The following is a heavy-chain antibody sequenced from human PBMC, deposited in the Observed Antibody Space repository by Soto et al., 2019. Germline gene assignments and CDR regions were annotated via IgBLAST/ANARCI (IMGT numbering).Heavy chain of an antibody. J-gene: IGHJ6*03. CDR3: ALKGYSSSTAQNPRYYYYYMDV. V-gene: IGHV3-64*01. D-gene: IGHD6-6*01. Sequence: EVQLVESGGGLVQPGGSLRLSCAASGFTFSSYAMHWVRQAPGKGLEYVSAISSNGGSTYYANSVKGRFTISRDNSKNTLYLQMGSLRAEDMAVYYCALKGYSSSTAQNPRYYYYYMDVWGKGTTVTVSS. CDR1: GFTFSSYA. CDR2: ISSNGGST.